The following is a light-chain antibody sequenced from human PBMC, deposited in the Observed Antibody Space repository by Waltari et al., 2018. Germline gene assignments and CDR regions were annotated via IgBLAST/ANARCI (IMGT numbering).Light chain of an antibody. V-gene: IGKV1-5*01. CDR2: DAS. J-gene: IGKJ1*01. CDR3: QQYSYYPWT. CDR1: ESLGSE. Sequence: DIQMTQSPSTLSASIGDRVTITCRASESLGSELAWYQQRPGKAPNMLIYDASNLQTGVPSRFSGSGSGTEFTLTINNLQPDDFVTYFCQQYSYYPWTFCQETKVEIK.